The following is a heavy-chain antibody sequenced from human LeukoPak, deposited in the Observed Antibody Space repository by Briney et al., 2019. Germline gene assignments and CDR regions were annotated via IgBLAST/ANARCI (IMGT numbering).Heavy chain of an antibody. Sequence: PSETLSLTCPVSGGSISSYYWSWIRQPAGKGLEWIGRIYTSGSTNYNPSLKSRVTISVDKSKNQFSLKLSSVTAADTAVYYCARWTQDIVGATQPFDIWGQGTMVTVSS. D-gene: IGHD1-26*01. CDR1: GGSISSYY. V-gene: IGHV4-4*07. J-gene: IGHJ3*02. CDR2: IYTSGST. CDR3: ARWTQDIVGATQPFDI.